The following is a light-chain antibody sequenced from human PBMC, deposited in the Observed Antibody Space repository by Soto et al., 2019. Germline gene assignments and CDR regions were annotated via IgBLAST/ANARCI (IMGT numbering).Light chain of an antibody. CDR3: QQSYTLPLA. CDR2: AAS. V-gene: IGKV1-39*01. CDR1: QNIITH. Sequence: DIQMTQAPSSLSASVGDRVTITCRASQNIITHLNWYQQETGKAPKILIYAASSLVVGVPSRFSGSGSGTEVTLTIYNLPTEDFSTYYCQQSYTLPLAFGPGTKVDV. J-gene: IGKJ3*01.